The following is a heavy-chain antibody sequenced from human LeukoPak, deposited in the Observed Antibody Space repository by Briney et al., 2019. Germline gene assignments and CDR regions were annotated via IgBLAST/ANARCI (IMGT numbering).Heavy chain of an antibody. V-gene: IGHV4-39*01. Sequence: PSETLSLTCTVSGGSLSSSIYYWGWVRQPPGKGLEWIGSIYYSGSTSYNPSLKSRVTISVDTSKNQFSLKLTSVTAADTAVYYCASRNDILTGYVFDFWGRGTLVTVSS. D-gene: IGHD3-9*01. CDR2: IYYSGST. CDR3: ASRNDILTGYVFDF. J-gene: IGHJ4*02. CDR1: GGSLSSSIYY.